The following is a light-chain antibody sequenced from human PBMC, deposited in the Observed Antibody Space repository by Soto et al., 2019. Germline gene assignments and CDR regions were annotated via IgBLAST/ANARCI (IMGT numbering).Light chain of an antibody. CDR2: DAS. CDR3: QQYNSYSK. CDR1: QSISSW. V-gene: IGKV1-5*01. J-gene: IGKJ1*01. Sequence: DIQMTQSPSTLSASVGDRVTVTGRASQSISSWLAWYQQKPGKAPKLRIYDASSLGSGVPSRCGGSGSGTEFTLTISSLQPDDFATYYCQQYNSYSKFGQGTKVDI.